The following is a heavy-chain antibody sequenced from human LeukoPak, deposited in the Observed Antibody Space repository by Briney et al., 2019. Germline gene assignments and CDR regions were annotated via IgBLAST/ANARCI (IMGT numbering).Heavy chain of an antibody. J-gene: IGHJ3*02. CDR3: GRDSTSKIPSAPGI. Sequence: ASVKVSCKASGYTFTSYYMHWVRQAPGQGLEWVGWISTHNGDTNYAQKLQGRVTMTTDTSTSTAYMELRSLRSDDTAVYYCGRDSTSKIPSAPGIWGQGTEVTVSS. V-gene: IGHV1-18*04. CDR1: GYTFTSYY. D-gene: IGHD2-2*01. CDR2: ISTHNGDT.